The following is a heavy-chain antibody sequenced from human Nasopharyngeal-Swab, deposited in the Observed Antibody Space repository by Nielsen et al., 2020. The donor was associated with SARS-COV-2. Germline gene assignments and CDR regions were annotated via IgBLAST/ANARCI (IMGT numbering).Heavy chain of an antibody. CDR2: INPSGGST. CDR3: ARDSGYCSGGSCYPGDY. V-gene: IGHV1-46*01. Sequence: ASVKVSCKASGYTFTSYYMHWVRQAPAQGLEWMGIINPSGGSTTYAQKFQGRVTMTRDTSTSTVYMELSSLRSEDTAVHYCARDSGYCSGGSCYPGDYWGQGTLVTVSS. J-gene: IGHJ4*02. D-gene: IGHD2-15*01. CDR1: GYTFTSYY.